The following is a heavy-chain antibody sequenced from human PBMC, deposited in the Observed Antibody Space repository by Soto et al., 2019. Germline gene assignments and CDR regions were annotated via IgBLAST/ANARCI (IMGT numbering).Heavy chain of an antibody. Sequence: SETLSLTCTVSGGSISSGGYYWSWIRQHPGKGLEWIGYIYYSGSTYYNPSLKSRVTISVDTSKNQFSLKLSSVTAADTAVYYCARDQRLDGYLPYYYYGMDVWGQGTTVTVSS. CDR1: GGSISSGGYY. V-gene: IGHV4-31*03. CDR3: ARDQRLDGYLPYYYYGMDV. D-gene: IGHD5-12*01. CDR2: IYYSGST. J-gene: IGHJ6*02.